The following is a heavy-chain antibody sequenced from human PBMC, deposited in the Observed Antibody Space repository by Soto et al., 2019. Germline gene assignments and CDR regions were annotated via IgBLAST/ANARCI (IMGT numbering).Heavy chain of an antibody. D-gene: IGHD6-19*01. Sequence: QVQLVQSGAEVKKPGASVKVSCKASGYTFTSYAMQWVRQAPGQRLEWMGWINADNGKTKYSQKFQGRVTITSDTSASTDYMELSSLRSEDTAVYYCARDLGGWTDSWGQGTLVTVSS. CDR2: INADNGKT. V-gene: IGHV1-3*01. CDR3: ARDLGGWTDS. J-gene: IGHJ4*02. CDR1: GYTFTSYA.